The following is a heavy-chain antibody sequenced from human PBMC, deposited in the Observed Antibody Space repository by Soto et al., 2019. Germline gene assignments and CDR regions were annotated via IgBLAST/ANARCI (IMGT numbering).Heavy chain of an antibody. J-gene: IGHJ6*03. Sequence: QVQLVQSGAEVKPPGASVKVSCKASGYSFSNYDINWVRQATGQGLEWMGWMNPNSGKPDYAQKFQGRLTMTRDTSIGTAYMELSSLRSEDTAVYYCARGSYEILNGSNYMDVWGRGTTVTVSS. CDR1: GYSFSNYD. D-gene: IGHD3-9*01. CDR2: MNPNSGKP. CDR3: ARGSYEILNGSNYMDV. V-gene: IGHV1-8*01.